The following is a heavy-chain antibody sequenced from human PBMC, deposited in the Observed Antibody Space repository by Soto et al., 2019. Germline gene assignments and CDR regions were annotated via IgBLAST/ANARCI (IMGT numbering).Heavy chain of an antibody. CDR1: SGSISTANW. J-gene: IGHJ4*02. CDR2: IYHSGST. CDR3: ARRGGGVVLTATTPFDY. V-gene: IGHV4-4*02. D-gene: IGHD2-21*02. Sequence: QVPLQESGPRLVRPSGTLSLTCTVSSGSISTANWWSWVRQPPGRGREWIGAIYHSGSTNYNLSPKIRVTLSVDKSKNQFSLRLSSVTAADTAMYYCARRGGGVVLTATTPFDYWGQGTLVTVSS.